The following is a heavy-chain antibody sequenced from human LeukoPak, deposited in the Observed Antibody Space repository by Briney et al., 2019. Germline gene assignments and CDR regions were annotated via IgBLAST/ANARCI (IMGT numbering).Heavy chain of an antibody. CDR1: GLSLSTSGMC. Sequence: RLSGPTLVKPTYTFTLTCTFFGLSLSTSGMCVSWIRQPPGKALERRARIDWDGDEYYSTSLKTRLTISKDTSKNQVVLTMTNMDPVDTATYYCARMHGSGWYFDYWGQGTLVTVSS. V-gene: IGHV2-70*11. J-gene: IGHJ4*02. D-gene: IGHD6-19*01. CDR2: IDWDGDE. CDR3: ARMHGSGWYFDY.